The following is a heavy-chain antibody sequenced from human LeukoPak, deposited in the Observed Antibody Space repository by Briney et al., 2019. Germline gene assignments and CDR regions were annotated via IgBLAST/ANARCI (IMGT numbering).Heavy chain of an antibody. V-gene: IGHV3-30-3*01. CDR1: GFTFSSYA. D-gene: IGHD3-3*01. CDR2: ISYDGSNK. Sequence: GGSLRLSCAASGFTFSSYAMHWVRQAPGKGLEWVAVISYDGSNKYYADSVKGRFTISRDNSKNTLYLQVNSLRAEDTAVYYCARDSPTYYDFWSGYWWNITTYYYYGMDVWGQGTTVTVSS. J-gene: IGHJ6*02. CDR3: ARDSPTYYDFWSGYWWNITTYYYYGMDV.